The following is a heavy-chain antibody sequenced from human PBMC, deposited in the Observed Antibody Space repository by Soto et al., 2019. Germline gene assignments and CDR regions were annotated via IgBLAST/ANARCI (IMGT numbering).Heavy chain of an antibody. CDR3: ARVVATTLNWFDP. CDR1: GYTFTSYD. CDR2: MNPNSGNT. D-gene: IGHD5-12*01. J-gene: IGHJ5*02. Sequence: GASVKVSCKASGYTFTSYDINWVRQATGQGLEWMGWMNPNSGNTGYAQKFQGRVTMTRNTSISTAYMELSSLRSEDTAVYYCARVVATTLNWFDPWGQGTLVTVSS. V-gene: IGHV1-8*01.